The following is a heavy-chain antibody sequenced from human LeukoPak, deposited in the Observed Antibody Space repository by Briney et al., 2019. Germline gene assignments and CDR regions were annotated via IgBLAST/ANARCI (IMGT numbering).Heavy chain of an antibody. D-gene: IGHD3-16*01. CDR2: INHSGST. Sequence: SETLSLTCAVYGGSFSGYYWSWIRQPPGKGLEWIGEINHSGSTNYNPSLKSRVTISVDTSKNQFSLKLSSVTAADTAVYYCARRGAYYDYVWGSYSKPYYFDYWGQGTLVTVSS. V-gene: IGHV4-34*01. CDR1: GGSFSGYY. CDR3: ARRGAYYDYVWGSYSKPYYFDY. J-gene: IGHJ4*02.